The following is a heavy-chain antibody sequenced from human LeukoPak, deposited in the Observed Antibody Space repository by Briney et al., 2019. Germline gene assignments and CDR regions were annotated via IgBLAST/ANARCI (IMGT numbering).Heavy chain of an antibody. J-gene: IGHJ6*04. CDR2: INPNSGGT. CDR1: GYTFTGYY. V-gene: IGHV1-2*02. CDR3: ATTTLRYCSSTSCYDSRNYYGMDV. Sequence: ASVKVSCKASGYTFTGYYMHWVRQAPGQGLEWMGWINPNSGGTNYAQKFQGRVTMTEDTSTDTAYMELSSLRSEDTAVYYCATTTLRYCSSTSCYDSRNYYGMDVWGKGTTVTVSS. D-gene: IGHD2-2*01.